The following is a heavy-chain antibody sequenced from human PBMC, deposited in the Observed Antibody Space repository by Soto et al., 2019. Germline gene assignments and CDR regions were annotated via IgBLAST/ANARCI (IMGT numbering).Heavy chain of an antibody. J-gene: IGHJ1*01. D-gene: IGHD6-19*01. CDR3: ARGSLAVAGTSSGGFIQH. V-gene: IGHV4-30-2*01. Sequence: QLQLQESGSGLVKPSQTLSLTCAVSGGSISSGGYSWSWIRQPPGKGLEWIGYIYHSGSTYYNPSLKSRVTLSVDRSKNQFSLKLSSVTAADTAVYYCARGSLAVAGTSSGGFIQHWGQGTLVTVSS. CDR2: IYHSGST. CDR1: GGSISSGGYS.